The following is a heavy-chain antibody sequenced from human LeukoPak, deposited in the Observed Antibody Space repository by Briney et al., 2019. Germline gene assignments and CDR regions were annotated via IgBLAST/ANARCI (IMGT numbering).Heavy chain of an antibody. V-gene: IGHV4-34*01. J-gene: IGHJ4*02. CDR3: ARHDYDILTGYYPYYFDY. CDR2: INHSGST. Sequence: SETLSLTCTVSGGSINSYYWSWIRQPPGKGLEWIGEINHSGSTNYNPSLKSRVTISVDTSKNQFSLKLSSVTAADTAVYYCARHDYDILTGYYPYYFDYWGQGTLVTVSS. D-gene: IGHD3-9*01. CDR1: GGSINSYY.